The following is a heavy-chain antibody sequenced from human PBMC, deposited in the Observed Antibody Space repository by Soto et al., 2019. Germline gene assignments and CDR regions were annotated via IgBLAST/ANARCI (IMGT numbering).Heavy chain of an antibody. V-gene: IGHV3-20*04. CDR1: GFTFGDYG. Sequence: EVQLVESGGGVVRPGGSLRLSCAASGFTFGDYGMSWVRQAPGKGLEWVSGINWNGGSTGYADSVKGRFTISRDNAKNSLYLQMNSLRAEDTALYYCARDDPVDCSGGSCYQDYWGQGTLVTVSS. CDR3: ARDDPVDCSGGSCYQDY. J-gene: IGHJ4*02. CDR2: INWNGGST. D-gene: IGHD2-15*01.